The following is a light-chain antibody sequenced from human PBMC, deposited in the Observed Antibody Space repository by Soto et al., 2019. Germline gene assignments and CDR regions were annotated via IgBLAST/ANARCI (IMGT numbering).Light chain of an antibody. CDR3: QQYGSSPYT. Sequence: EILLTQSPSTLSLSLGERATLSCRASQSVRNNYLAWYRQQRPGQAPRLLIYGASGRATGIPDRFSGSGSGTDFTLTISRLEPEDFAVYYCQQYGSSPYTFGQGTKLEI. CDR2: GAS. CDR1: QSVRNNY. V-gene: IGKV3-20*01. J-gene: IGKJ2*01.